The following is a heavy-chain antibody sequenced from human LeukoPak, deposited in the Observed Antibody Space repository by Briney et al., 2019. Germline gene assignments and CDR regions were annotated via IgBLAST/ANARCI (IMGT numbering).Heavy chain of an antibody. D-gene: IGHD3-22*01. CDR1: GGSSSGYY. CDR2: IYYSGNT. J-gene: IGHJ4*02. V-gene: IGHV4-59*12. CDR3: ARGPHSYDSSGYYVRSSVDY. Sequence: SETLSLTCAVYGGSSSGYYWSWIRQPPGTGLEWIGYIYYSGNTNYNPSLKSRVTISVDTSKNQFSLKLRSVTAADTAVYYCARGPHSYDSSGYYVRSSVDYWGQGTLVTVPS.